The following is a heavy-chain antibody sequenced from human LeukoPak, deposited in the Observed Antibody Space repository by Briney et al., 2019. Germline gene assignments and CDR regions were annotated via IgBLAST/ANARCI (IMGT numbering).Heavy chain of an antibody. CDR1: GFTFGDFW. Sequence: GGSLKLTCAASGFTFGDFWMHWVRQTPGKGPEWLSRTSKDGSHTVYADSAKGRFTASRDNSKNTVYLEVTNMRPEDTAVYYFARGGYSGSYYRFSWGQGTPVTVAS. J-gene: IGHJ4*02. CDR2: TSKDGSHT. D-gene: IGHD6-25*01. V-gene: IGHV3-74*01. CDR3: ARGGYSGSYYRFS.